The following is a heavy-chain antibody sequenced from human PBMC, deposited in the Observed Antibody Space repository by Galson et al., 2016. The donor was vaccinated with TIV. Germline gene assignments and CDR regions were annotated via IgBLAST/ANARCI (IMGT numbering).Heavy chain of an antibody. J-gene: IGHJ3*01. D-gene: IGHD3-3*01. CDR3: AKEENSGYYPIDAFDF. CDR2: IAYDGSYK. V-gene: IGHV3-30*18. Sequence: SLRLSCAASGFTFSSYNMHWVRQAPGKGLEWVAVIAYDGSYKHYAGSVKGRFIVSRDNSKTTLDLQMNSLGAEDTALYYCAKEENSGYYPIDAFDFWGQGTMVTVS. CDR1: GFTFSSYN.